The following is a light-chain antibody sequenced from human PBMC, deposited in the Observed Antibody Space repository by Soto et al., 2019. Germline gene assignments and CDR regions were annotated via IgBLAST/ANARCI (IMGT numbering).Light chain of an antibody. V-gene: IGLV1-44*01. CDR1: SSNIGSNT. CDR3: AAWDDSLNGLV. Sequence: QAVVTQPPSASGTPGQRVTISCSGRSSNIGSNTVNWYQQLPGAAPKLLINNNNQRPSGVPDRFSGSKSVTSASLAISGLQSEDEADYYCAAWDDSLNGLVFGGGTKLTVL. J-gene: IGLJ3*02. CDR2: NNN.